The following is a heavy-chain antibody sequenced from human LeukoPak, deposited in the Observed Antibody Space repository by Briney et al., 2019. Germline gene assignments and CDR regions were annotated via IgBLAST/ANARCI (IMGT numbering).Heavy chain of an antibody. Sequence: ASVKVSCKVSGYTLTELSMHWVRQAPGKGLEWMGGFDPEDGETIYEQKFQGRVTMTEDTSTDTAYMELSSLRSEDTAVYYCVTDRQVSRNDYGDYVIFAATYWGQGTLVTVSS. CDR1: GYTLTELS. V-gene: IGHV1-24*01. J-gene: IGHJ4*02. CDR3: VTDRQVSRNDYGDYVIFAATY. CDR2: FDPEDGET. D-gene: IGHD4-17*01.